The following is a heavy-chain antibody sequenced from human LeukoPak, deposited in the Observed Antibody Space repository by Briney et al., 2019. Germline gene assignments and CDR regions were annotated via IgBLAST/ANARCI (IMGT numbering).Heavy chain of an antibody. Sequence: GGSLRLSCAVSGFTFTSYAMHWVRQAPGKGLEWVAAIWHDGDDKSYAESVKGRFTISRDKAQNTLFLQMNSLRAEDTAVYYCAREWSAFDFWGQGTMVTVSS. J-gene: IGHJ3*01. CDR1: GFTFTSYA. V-gene: IGHV3-33*01. D-gene: IGHD2-8*01. CDR3: AREWSAFDF. CDR2: IWHDGDDK.